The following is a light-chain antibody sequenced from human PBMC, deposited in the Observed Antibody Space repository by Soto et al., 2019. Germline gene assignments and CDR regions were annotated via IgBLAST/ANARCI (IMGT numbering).Light chain of an antibody. CDR1: GSDVGGYDY. Sequence: QSALTQAASVSGSPGQSITISCTGTGSDVGGYDYVSWYQHHPGKAPKVMIYEVTNRPSGVSNRFSGSKSGNTASLTISGLLAEDEADYYCRSYTSTSTSVFATGPKANVL. V-gene: IGLV2-14*01. CDR3: RSYTSTSTSV. CDR2: EVT. J-gene: IGLJ1*01.